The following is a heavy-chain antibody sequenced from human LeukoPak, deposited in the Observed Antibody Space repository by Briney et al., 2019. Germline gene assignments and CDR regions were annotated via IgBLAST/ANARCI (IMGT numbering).Heavy chain of an antibody. V-gene: IGHV3-23*01. D-gene: IGHD2-15*01. CDR2: ISGSSSST. Sequence: PGGSLRLSCAASGFTFSSYAMSWVRQAPGKGLEWVSTISGSSSSTYYADSVKGRFTISRDNSKNTLYLQMNSLRAEDTAVYYCAKRLGGYCSGGSCPHYWGQGTLVTVSS. CDR1: GFTFSSYA. J-gene: IGHJ4*02. CDR3: AKRLGGYCSGGSCPHY.